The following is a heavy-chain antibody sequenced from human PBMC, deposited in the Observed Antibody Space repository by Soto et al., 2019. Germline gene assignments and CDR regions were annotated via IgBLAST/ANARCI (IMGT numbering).Heavy chain of an antibody. D-gene: IGHD1-1*01. CDR2: ISGSGGST. CDR3: AKSAPDWNDPHLGY. V-gene: IGHV3-23*01. J-gene: IGHJ4*02. CDR1: GFTFSSYA. Sequence: HPGGSLRLSCAASGFTFSSYAMSWVRQAPGKGLEWVAAISGSGGSTYYADSVKGRFTISSDNSKNTPYLQMNSMRAEDTAVYYCAKSAPDWNDPHLGYWGQGTLVTVSS.